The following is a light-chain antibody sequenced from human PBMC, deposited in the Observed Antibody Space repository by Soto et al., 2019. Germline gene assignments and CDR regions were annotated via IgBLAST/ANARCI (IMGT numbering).Light chain of an antibody. V-gene: IGKV1-5*01. CDR1: QSISKW. CDR3: QQYSTCPRT. Sequence: DIQITHSPSTLSASVGDRVVIPRLASQSISKWLAWYQQKPGRAPNFLIYDVSTLESGVPSRFSGSGSGTEFTLTITNLQPDDFATFYCQQYSTCPRTFGQGTKVDI. CDR2: DVS. J-gene: IGKJ1*01.